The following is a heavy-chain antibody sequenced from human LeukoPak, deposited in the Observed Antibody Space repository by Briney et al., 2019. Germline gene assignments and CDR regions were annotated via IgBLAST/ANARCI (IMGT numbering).Heavy chain of an antibody. J-gene: IGHJ6*03. CDR2: IYYSGNT. D-gene: IGHD7-27*01. Sequence: SETESLTCSVSGGSISGTNYYWGRIRQPRGKGLQWIGSIYYSGNTFYNPSLKSRVTMAVDTSKKQFSLKLSSVAAADTAVYYCARLPKWGYYDYMDVWGKGTTVTVSS. V-gene: IGHV4-39*01. CDR1: GGSISGTNYY. CDR3: ARLPKWGYYDYMDV.